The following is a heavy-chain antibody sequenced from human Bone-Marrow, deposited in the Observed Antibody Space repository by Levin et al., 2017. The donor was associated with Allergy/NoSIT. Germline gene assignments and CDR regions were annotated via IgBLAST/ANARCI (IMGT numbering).Heavy chain of an antibody. CDR3: ARDRDFDLLTGFSQYYFDY. V-gene: IGHV6-1*01. Sequence: SQTLSLTCAISGDSVSSNSAAWHWIRQSPSRGLEWLGRTYYRSQWYDDYADSVKGRIIINPDTSKNQFSLQLNSVTPDDTAVYYCARDRDFDLLTGFSQYYFDYWGQGSLVTVSS. CDR1: GDSVSSNSAA. J-gene: IGHJ4*02. CDR2: TYYRSQWYD. D-gene: IGHD3-9*01.